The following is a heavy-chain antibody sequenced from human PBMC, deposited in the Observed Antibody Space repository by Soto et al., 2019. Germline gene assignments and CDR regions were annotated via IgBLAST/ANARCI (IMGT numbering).Heavy chain of an antibody. CDR2: ISYDGSNK. D-gene: IGHD3-10*01. CDR1: GFTFSSYA. CDR3: VGRAARGYYGMDV. J-gene: IGHJ6*02. Sequence: QVQLVESGGGVVQPGRSLRLSCAASGFTFSSYAMHWVRQAPGKGLAWVAGISYDGSNKYYADSVKGRFTISRDNSKNTLDRQINSLSADDTAVYYCVGRAARGYYGMDVWGQGTTVTVSS. V-gene: IGHV3-30*14.